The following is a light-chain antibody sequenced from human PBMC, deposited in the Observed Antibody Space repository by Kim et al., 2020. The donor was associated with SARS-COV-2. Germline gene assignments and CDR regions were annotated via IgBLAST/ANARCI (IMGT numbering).Light chain of an antibody. CDR3: NSRDSSGNHWV. J-gene: IGLJ3*02. V-gene: IGLV3-19*01. Sequence: SSELTQDPAVSVALGRTVRITCQGDSLRNYYASWYQQKPRLAPVLVIYGKNNRPSGIPDRFSGSSSGNTASLTITGAQAEDEADYYCNSRDSSGNHWVFGGGTKLTVL. CDR2: GKN. CDR1: SLRNYY.